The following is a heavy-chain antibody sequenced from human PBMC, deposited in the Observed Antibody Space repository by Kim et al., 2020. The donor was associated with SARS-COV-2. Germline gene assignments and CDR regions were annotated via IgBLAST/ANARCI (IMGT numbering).Heavy chain of an antibody. V-gene: IGHV3-30*04. CDR1: GFTFRSYA. D-gene: IGHD3-10*01. J-gene: IGHJ6*02. CDR2: ISYDGGNK. Sequence: GGSLRLSCAASGFTFRSYAIHWVRQAPGKGLEWVAVISYDGGNKYYADSVKGRFTISRDNFKKTLYLQMNSLRAEDTAVYYCARDRGSGSYGAVTLPYYYGMDDWGQGTTVTVSS. CDR3: ARDRGSGSYGAVTLPYYYGMDD.